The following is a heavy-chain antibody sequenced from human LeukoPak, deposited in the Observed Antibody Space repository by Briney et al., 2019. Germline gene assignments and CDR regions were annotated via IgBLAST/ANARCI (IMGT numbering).Heavy chain of an antibody. CDR1: GGTFSSYA. CDR3: ARDFSLGCVLRYFDWIGDYYYYGMDV. Sequence: SVKVSCKASGGTFSSYAISWVRQAPGQGLEWMGRIIPILGIANYAQKFQGRVTITADKSTSTAYMELSSLRSEDTAVYYCARDFSLGCVLRYFDWIGDYYYYGMDVWGQGTTVTVSS. V-gene: IGHV1-69*04. J-gene: IGHJ6*02. D-gene: IGHD3-9*01. CDR2: IIPILGIA.